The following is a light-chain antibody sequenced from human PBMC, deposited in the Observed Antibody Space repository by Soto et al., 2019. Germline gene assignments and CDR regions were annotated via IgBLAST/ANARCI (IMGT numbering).Light chain of an antibody. J-gene: IGKJ1*01. V-gene: IGKV1-5*03. Sequence: DVQVTQTPRTLSASVGDRVTITCRASQSISSWLAWYQQKPGKAPKLLIYKASSLESGVPSRFSGSGSGTEFTLTISSLQPDDFATYYCQQYNIYSWTFGQGTKVDIK. CDR2: KAS. CDR1: QSISSW. CDR3: QQYNIYSWT.